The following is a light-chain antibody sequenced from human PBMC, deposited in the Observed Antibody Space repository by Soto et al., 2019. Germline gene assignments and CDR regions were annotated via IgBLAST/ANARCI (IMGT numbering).Light chain of an antibody. CDR3: TSYTPSSTYV. CDR1: SSDVGNYDY. Sequence: QSALTQPASVSGSPGQSITIYCTGTSSDVGNYDYVSWYQQYPGKAPKLMIYAVSRRPSGVSNRFSGSKSGNTASLTISGLQAEDEADYYCTSYTPSSTYVFGSGTKLTVL. J-gene: IGLJ1*01. V-gene: IGLV2-14*03. CDR2: AVS.